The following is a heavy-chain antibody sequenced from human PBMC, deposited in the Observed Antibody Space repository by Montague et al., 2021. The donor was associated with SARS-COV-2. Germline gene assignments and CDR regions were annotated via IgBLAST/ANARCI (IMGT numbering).Heavy chain of an antibody. V-gene: IGHV4-39*01. CDR2: IYYRGST. D-gene: IGHD6-19*01. J-gene: IGHJ4*02. CDR3: ATQEDPSGWIPGPFDF. CDR1: GGSISSSSYY. Sequence: SETLSLTCTVSGGSISSSSYYWAWIRQPPGKGLEWIGSIYYRGSTYYYPSLKSRVIISVDTSKNQLSLKLSSVPAADTAVYYCATQEDPSGWIPGPFDFWGQGTLLTVSS.